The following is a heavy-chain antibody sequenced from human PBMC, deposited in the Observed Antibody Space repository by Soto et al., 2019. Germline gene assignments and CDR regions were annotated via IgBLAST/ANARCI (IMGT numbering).Heavy chain of an antibody. Sequence: ASVKVSCKASGYSFTSYALHWLRQAPGQRLEWMGWINAGNGNTKCSQKFQDRVTLTRDTSASTAYMEMSSLTSEDTAVYYCAREFHSLSLTWREFFQPWGQGTLVTVSS. D-gene: IGHD2-21*01. CDR1: GYSFTSYA. CDR2: INAGNGNT. CDR3: AREFHSLSLTWREFFQP. V-gene: IGHV1-3*01. J-gene: IGHJ1*01.